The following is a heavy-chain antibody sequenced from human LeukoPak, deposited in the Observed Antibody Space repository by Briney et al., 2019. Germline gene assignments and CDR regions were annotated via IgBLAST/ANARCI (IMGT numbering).Heavy chain of an antibody. D-gene: IGHD6-19*01. J-gene: IGHJ5*02. CDR2: ISVYNGNT. V-gene: IGHV1-18*01. CDR1: GYTFTNFG. Sequence: ASVKVSCKASGYTFTNFGISWVRQAPGQGLEWMGWISVYNGNTNYAQEFQGRVTMTTDASTSTAYLELRSLRSDDTAVYYCARGGGLVPGTWFDPWGQGTLVTVSS. CDR3: ARGGGLVPGTWFDP.